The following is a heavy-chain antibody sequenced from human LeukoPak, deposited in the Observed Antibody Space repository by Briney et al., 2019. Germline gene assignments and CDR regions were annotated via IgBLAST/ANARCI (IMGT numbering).Heavy chain of an antibody. J-gene: IGHJ4*02. CDR1: GFIFSSYG. D-gene: IGHD2-2*01. Sequence: GGSLRLSCAASGFIFSSYGMHWVRQAPGKGLEWVAFIRYDGTNKYYADSVKGRFTISRDNSKNTLYLQMNSLRAEDAAVYYCARDLCSTTSCLDYWGQGALVTVSS. V-gene: IGHV3-30*02. CDR2: IRYDGTNK. CDR3: ARDLCSTTSCLDY.